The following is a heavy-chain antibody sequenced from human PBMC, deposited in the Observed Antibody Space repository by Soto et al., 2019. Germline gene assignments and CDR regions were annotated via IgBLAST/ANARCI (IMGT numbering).Heavy chain of an antibody. Sequence: QVQLVQSGAEVKEPGASLKVSCKASGYSFTAYYLHWVRQAHGQGPEWMGWINSNSGGTNYAQKFQGRVTMTRDTSTSTVHMELSSLTSDDTAVYYCARKKSGDSVLLKYWGQGTPVTVAS. CDR1: GYSFTAYY. J-gene: IGHJ4*02. CDR3: ARKKSGDSVLLKY. CDR2: INSNSGGT. V-gene: IGHV1-2*02. D-gene: IGHD2-15*01.